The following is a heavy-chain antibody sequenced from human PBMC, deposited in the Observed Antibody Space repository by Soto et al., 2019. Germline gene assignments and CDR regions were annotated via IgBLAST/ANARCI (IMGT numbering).Heavy chain of an antibody. CDR3: ARVAGISYYNHMDV. Sequence: QVHLQESGPGLVRPSETLSLTCTVSGVSLKTYYWSWIRLPPGGGLEWIGYIFSSGSPNYNPSLRSRVTMSVETSNNQFSLKISSVTAADTAVYYCARVAGISYYNHMDVWGKGTPVTVSS. CDR2: IFSSGSP. D-gene: IGHD1-20*01. V-gene: IGHV4-59*01. J-gene: IGHJ6*03. CDR1: GVSLKTYY.